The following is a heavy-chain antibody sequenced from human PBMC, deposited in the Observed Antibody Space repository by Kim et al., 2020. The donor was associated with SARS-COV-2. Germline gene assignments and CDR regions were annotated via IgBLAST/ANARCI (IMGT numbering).Heavy chain of an antibody. Sequence: ASVKVSCKASGYTFTSYGISWVRQAPGQGLEWMGWISAYNGNTNYAQKLQGRVTMTTDTSTSTAYMELRSLRSDDTAVYYCARDPDCTNGVCYDPNSDYYYYGMDVWGQGTTVTVSS. CDR1: GYTFTSYG. J-gene: IGHJ6*02. D-gene: IGHD2-8*01. CDR3: ARDPDCTNGVCYDPNSDYYYYGMDV. CDR2: ISAYNGNT. V-gene: IGHV1-18*01.